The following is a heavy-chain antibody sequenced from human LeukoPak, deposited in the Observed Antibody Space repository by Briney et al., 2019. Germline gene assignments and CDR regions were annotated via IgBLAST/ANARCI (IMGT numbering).Heavy chain of an antibody. V-gene: IGHV3-13*01. D-gene: IGHD5-24*01. J-gene: IGHJ4*02. CDR3: ARQNTPHGNFDY. CDR2: LGTAGDT. CDR1: GFTLSNYA. Sequence: GGSLRLSCAASGFTLSNYAMHWVRQPAGEGLEWVSALGTAGDTFYPGSVKGRFTISRDNAKKSLFLQKNSLRAEDTAVYYCARQNTPHGNFDYWGQGTLVTVSS.